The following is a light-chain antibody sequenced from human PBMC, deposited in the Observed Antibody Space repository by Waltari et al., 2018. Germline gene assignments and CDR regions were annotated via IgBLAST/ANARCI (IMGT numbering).Light chain of an antibody. CDR1: GSDVGGYTY. V-gene: IGLV2-8*01. CDR3: SSYGGNNNLAV. Sequence: QSALTQPPSASGSPGQSVTISCTGTGSDVGGYTYVSWYQLHPGKAPKLIIYEVSNRPSGGPDRFSGSKSGNTASLTVSGLRTEDEADYYCSSYGGNNNLAVFGTGTKVIVL. CDR2: EVS. J-gene: IGLJ1*01.